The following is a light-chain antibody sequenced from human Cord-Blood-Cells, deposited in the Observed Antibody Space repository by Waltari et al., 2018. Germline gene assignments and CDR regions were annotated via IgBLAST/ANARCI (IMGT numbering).Light chain of an antibody. CDR3: SSYTSSSTWV. CDR1: SRDVGGYNH. Sequence: QSALTQPASVSGSPGQSITIPCTGTSRDVGGYNHASWYQQPPGKPPKLMIYDVSNRPSGVSNRFSGSKSGNTASLTISGLQAEDEADYYCSSYTSSSTWVFGGGTKLTVL. J-gene: IGLJ3*02. V-gene: IGLV2-14*01. CDR2: DVS.